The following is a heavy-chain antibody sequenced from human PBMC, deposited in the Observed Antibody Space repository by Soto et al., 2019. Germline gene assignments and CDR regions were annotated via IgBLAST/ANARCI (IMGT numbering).Heavy chain of an antibody. CDR2: ISWNSGSI. CDR1: GFTFDDYA. V-gene: IGHV3-9*01. D-gene: IGHD1-26*01. J-gene: IGHJ6*02. Sequence: GGSLRLSCAASGFTFDDYAMHWVRQAPGKGLEWVSGISWNSGSIGYADSVKGRFTISRDNAKNTLYLQMNSLRAEDTAVYYCARGLGGSYLDYYGMDVWGQGTTVTVSS. CDR3: ARGLGGSYLDYYGMDV.